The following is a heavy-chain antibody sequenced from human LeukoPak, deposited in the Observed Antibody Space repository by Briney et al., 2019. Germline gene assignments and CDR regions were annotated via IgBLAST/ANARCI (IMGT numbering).Heavy chain of an antibody. D-gene: IGHD3-22*01. CDR2: IYTSGST. V-gene: IGHV4-61*02. J-gene: IGHJ3*02. CDR1: GGSISSGSYY. CDR3: AREGRYYYDSSGYTSVGAFDI. Sequence: SQTLSLTCTVSGGSISSGSYYWSWIRQPAGKGREWIGRIYTSGSTNYNPSLKSRVTISVDTSKNQFSLKLSSVTAADTAVYYCAREGRYYYDSSGYTSVGAFDIWGQGTMVTVSS.